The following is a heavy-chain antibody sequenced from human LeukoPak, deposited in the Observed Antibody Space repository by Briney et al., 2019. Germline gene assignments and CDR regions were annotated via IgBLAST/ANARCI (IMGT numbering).Heavy chain of an antibody. D-gene: IGHD4-11*01. CDR3: AKDLHDYGNYVGWFDS. CDR1: GFTFSSFA. J-gene: IGHJ5*01. Sequence: GGSLRLSRAASGFTFSSFAMDWVRQAPGKGLEWVSAISGSGDNTYYADSVKGRFTISRDNSKTTLFLQMNSLRAEDTAVYYCAKDLHDYGNYVGWFDSWGQGTLVTVSS. V-gene: IGHV3-23*01. CDR2: ISGSGDNT.